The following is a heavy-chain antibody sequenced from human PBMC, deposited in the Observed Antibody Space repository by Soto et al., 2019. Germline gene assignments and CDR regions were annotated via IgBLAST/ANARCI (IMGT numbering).Heavy chain of an antibody. J-gene: IGHJ4*02. V-gene: IGHV3-7*05. Sequence: GGSLRLSCAASGFTFSIYWMSWVRQAPGKGPEWVANIKEDGTYQSYVDSVKGRFTISRDNAKNSLYLQMDSLRYEDTAVYYCARDKGYCSDTSCPDFDYWGQGTLVTVSS. D-gene: IGHD2-15*01. CDR3: ARDKGYCSDTSCPDFDY. CDR2: IKEDGTYQ. CDR1: GFTFSIYW.